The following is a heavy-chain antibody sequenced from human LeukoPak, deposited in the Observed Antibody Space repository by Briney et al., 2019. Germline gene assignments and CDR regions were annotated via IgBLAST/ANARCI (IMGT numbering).Heavy chain of an antibody. J-gene: IGHJ4*02. CDR3: AXEPXTAAGTGRPFDY. CDR1: GGSISSYF. D-gene: IGHD6-13*01. Sequence: PSETLSLTCTVSGGSISSYFWSWIRQPAGKGLEWIGRMYTSGSTNCNPSLKSRVIMSVDTSKNQFSLNLSSVTAADTAVYYCAXEPXTAAGTGRPFDYWGQGTLVTVSS. CDR2: MYTSGST. V-gene: IGHV4-4*07.